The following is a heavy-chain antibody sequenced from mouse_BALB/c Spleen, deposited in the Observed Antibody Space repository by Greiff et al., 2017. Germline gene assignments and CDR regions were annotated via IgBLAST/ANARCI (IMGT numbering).Heavy chain of an antibody. D-gene: IGHD2-4*01. Sequence: EVKLMESGGDLVKPGGSLKLSCAASGFTFSSYGMSWVRQTPDKRLEWVATISSGGSYTYYPDSVKGRFTISRDNAKNTLYLQMSSLKSEDTAMYYCARQRYDYDENFDYWGQGTTLTVSS. V-gene: IGHV5-6*01. CDR2: ISSGGSYT. J-gene: IGHJ2*01. CDR1: GFTFSSYG. CDR3: ARQRYDYDENFDY.